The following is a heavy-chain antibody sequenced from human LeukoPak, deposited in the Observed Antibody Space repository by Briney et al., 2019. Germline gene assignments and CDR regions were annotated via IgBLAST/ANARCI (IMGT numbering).Heavy chain of an antibody. CDR3: AKGNYGYILYFDY. J-gene: IGHJ4*02. CDR2: ISVSGGST. D-gene: IGHD5-18*01. V-gene: IGHV3-23*01. CDR1: GFTFSSLA. Sequence: GGSLRLSCAASGFTFSSLAMSWVRQTPGKGLGWVSAISVSGGSTYYADSVKGRFTISRDNSKNTLYLQMNSLRAEDTAVYYCAKGNYGYILYFDYWGQGALVTVSS.